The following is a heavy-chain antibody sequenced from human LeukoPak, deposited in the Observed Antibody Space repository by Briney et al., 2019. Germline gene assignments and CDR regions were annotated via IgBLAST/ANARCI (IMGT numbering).Heavy chain of an antibody. D-gene: IGHD2-21*02. CDR2: INHSGST. Sequence: SKTLSLTCAVYGESFSGYYWSWIRQPPGKGLEWIGEINHSGSTNYNPSLKSRVTISVDTSKNRFSLKLSSVTAADTAVYYFARTEFVVVTAIRAKYFQHWGQGTLVTVSS. CDR1: GESFSGYY. CDR3: ARTEFVVVTAIRAKYFQH. J-gene: IGHJ1*01. V-gene: IGHV4-34*01.